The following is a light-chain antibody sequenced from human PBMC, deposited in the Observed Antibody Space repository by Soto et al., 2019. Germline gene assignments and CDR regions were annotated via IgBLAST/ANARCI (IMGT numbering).Light chain of an antibody. CDR1: QSISSY. CDR2: AAS. Sequence: DIQTTQSPSTLSASVGDRVTITCRASQSISSYLNWYQQKPGKAPKLLIYAASSLQSGVPSRFSGSGSGTDFTLTISSLQPEDIATYYCQQYENLPTFGQGTRLEIK. V-gene: IGKV1-39*01. CDR3: QQYENLPT. J-gene: IGKJ5*01.